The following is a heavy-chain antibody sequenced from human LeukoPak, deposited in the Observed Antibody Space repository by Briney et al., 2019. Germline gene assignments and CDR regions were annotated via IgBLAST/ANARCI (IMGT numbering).Heavy chain of an antibody. V-gene: IGHV1-69*06. J-gene: IGHJ4*02. CDR2: IIPIFGTA. CDR3: ARDNSPTPGYCSGGSCSPVFEY. Sequence: ASVKVSCKASGGTFSSYAISWVRQAPGQGLEWMGGIIPIFGTANCAQKFQGRVTITADKSTSTAYMELSSLRSEDTAVYYCARDNSPTPGYCSGGSCSPVFEYWGQGTLVTVSS. D-gene: IGHD2-15*01. CDR1: GGTFSSYA.